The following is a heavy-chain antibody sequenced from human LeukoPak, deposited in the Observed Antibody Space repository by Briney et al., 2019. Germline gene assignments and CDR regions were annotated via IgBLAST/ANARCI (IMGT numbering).Heavy chain of an antibody. CDR1: GFMFSSYA. D-gene: IGHD1-14*01. V-gene: IGHV3-23*01. CDR2: ISGSGDST. J-gene: IGHJ6*02. CDR3: VRRAAVRGMDF. Sequence: GGSLRLSCAASGFMFSSYAMSWVRQAPGKGLEWVASISGSGDSTNYGDSVKGRFTISRDNFKRTVHLEMSNLRADDTAMYYCVRRAAVRGMDFWGLGTTVIVSS.